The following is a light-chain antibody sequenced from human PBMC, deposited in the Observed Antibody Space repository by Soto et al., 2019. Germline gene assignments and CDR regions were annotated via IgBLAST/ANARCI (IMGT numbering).Light chain of an antibody. V-gene: IGLV2-14*01. Sequence: QSALTQPASVSGSPGQSITISCTGTNSDVGGYNYVAWYQQHAGKAPKLMMYDVSNRPSGVSNRFSGSKSGNTASLTISGLQAEDEADYYCSSYAGSSTDFGTGTKLTVL. J-gene: IGLJ1*01. CDR2: DVS. CDR3: SSYAGSSTD. CDR1: NSDVGGYNY.